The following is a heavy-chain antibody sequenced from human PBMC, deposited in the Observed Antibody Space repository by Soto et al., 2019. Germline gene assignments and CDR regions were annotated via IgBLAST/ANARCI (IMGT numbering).Heavy chain of an antibody. V-gene: IGHV4-34*01. D-gene: IGHD6-13*01. CDR3: ARERRVVGGYSSSWYDYFDS. CDR2: VNHSGGT. Sequence: QVQLQQRGAGLLKPSETLSLTCGVYGGSFSAYFWTWIRQPPGRGLEWIGEVNHSGGTNYNPSLKSRVTISLDTSKSQLSLKLSSVTAADTAVYYCARERRVVGGYSSSWYDYFDSWGQGSLVTVSS. CDR1: GGSFSAYF. J-gene: IGHJ4*02.